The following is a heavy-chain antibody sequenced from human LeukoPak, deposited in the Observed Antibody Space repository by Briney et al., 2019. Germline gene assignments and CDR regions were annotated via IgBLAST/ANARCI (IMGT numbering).Heavy chain of an antibody. D-gene: IGHD6-19*01. CDR3: ARGGDIAVPADY. CDR2: IYHSGTT. V-gene: IGHV4-28*03. CDR1: GYSITSSSW. Sequence: PSETLSLTCAVSGYSITSSSWWGWIRQPPGKGLEWIGYIYHSGTTYYNPSLQSRVTISIDKSKNLFSLKLTSVTAADTAMYYCARGGDIAVPADYWGQGTLVTVSS. J-gene: IGHJ4*02.